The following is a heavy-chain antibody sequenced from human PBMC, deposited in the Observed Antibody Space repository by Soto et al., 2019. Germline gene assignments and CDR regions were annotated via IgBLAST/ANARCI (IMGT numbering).Heavy chain of an antibody. CDR3: AKERATTTAFDY. D-gene: IGHD1-1*01. CDR2: VTDNGRST. CDR1: GFTFSRDG. Sequence: EVQLLESGGGLVQAGGSLRLSCAASGFTFSRDGMSWVRQAPGKGLEWVSLVTDNGRSTYYADSVKGRFTISRDNTKNTLSLQMNSLRAEDTAVYYCAKERATTTAFDYWGQGALVTVSS. J-gene: IGHJ4*02. V-gene: IGHV3-23*01.